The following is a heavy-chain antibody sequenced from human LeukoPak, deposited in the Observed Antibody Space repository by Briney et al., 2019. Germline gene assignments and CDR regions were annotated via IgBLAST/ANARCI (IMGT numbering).Heavy chain of an antibody. CDR2: IWYDGSNK. V-gene: IGHV3-33*06. J-gene: IGHJ4*02. CDR3: ANTVGSY. CDR1: GFTFSSYG. D-gene: IGHD3-10*01. Sequence: PGGSLRLSCAASGFTFSSYGMHWVRQAPGKGLEWVAVIWYDGSNKYYADSVKGRFTISRDNSKNTLYLQMNSLRAEDTAVYYWANTVGSYWGQGTLVTVSS.